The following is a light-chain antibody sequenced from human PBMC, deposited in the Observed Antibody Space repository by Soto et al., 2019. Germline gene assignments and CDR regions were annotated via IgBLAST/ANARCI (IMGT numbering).Light chain of an antibody. J-gene: IGLJ7*01. V-gene: IGLV2-14*01. CDR3: ISYTSSSTLAV. Sequence: QSVLPQPASVSGSPGQSITISCTGTSSDVGGYNYVSWYQQQPGKAPKLMIYDVSNRPSGVSNRFSGSKSGNTASLTISGLQAEDEADYYCISYTSSSTLAVFGGGTQLTVL. CDR2: DVS. CDR1: SSDVGGYNY.